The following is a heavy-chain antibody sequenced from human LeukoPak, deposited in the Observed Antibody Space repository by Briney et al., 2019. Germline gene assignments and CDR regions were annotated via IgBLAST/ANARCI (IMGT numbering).Heavy chain of an antibody. V-gene: IGHV3-23*01. CDR3: AKEKEGTGSYVFDY. CDR2: FDGRGGTI. D-gene: IGHD3-10*01. Sequence: PGGSLRLSCAASGFTFSSYAMSWVRQAPGRGLEWVSSFDGRGGTIYYADSVKGRFTISRDNSKNTVYLQMNSLRAEDTAVYYCAKEKEGTGSYVFDYWGQGTLVTVSS. J-gene: IGHJ4*02. CDR1: GFTFSSYA.